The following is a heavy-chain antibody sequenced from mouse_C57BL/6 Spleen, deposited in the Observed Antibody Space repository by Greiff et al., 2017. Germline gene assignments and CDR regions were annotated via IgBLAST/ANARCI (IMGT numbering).Heavy chain of an antibody. V-gene: IGHV1-81*01. CDR3: ARGGNYSNYDYAMDY. J-gene: IGHJ4*01. Sequence: VQLQQPGAELARPGASVKLSCKASGYTFTSYGISWVKQRTGQGLEWIGEIYPSSGNTYYNEKFKGKATLTADKSSSTAYMELRSLTSEDSAVYYWARGGNYSNYDYAMDYWGQGTSVTVSS. CDR1: GYTFTSYG. D-gene: IGHD2-5*01. CDR2: IYPSSGNT.